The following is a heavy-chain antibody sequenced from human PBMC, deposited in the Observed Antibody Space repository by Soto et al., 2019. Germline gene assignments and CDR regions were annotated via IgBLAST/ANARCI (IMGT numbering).Heavy chain of an antibody. Sequence: SQTLSLPWTVSTAPASPSAYPLCRLLLPKKKGLEWVASVYYGGRSYYNPTLNSRVTISVDTSKNQFSLKMTSVTAADTAVYYCARLNGYCVRDSCHGHYAMDVWGQGTTVT. J-gene: IGHJ6*02. CDR3: ARLNGYCVRDSCHGHYAMDV. V-gene: IGHV4-39*01. CDR2: VYYGGRS. CDR1: TAPASPSAYP. D-gene: IGHD2-21*02.